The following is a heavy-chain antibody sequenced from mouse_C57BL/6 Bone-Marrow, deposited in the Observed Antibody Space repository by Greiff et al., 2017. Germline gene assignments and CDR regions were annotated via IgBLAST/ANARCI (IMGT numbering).Heavy chain of an antibody. CDR2: ISSGGSYT. CDR3: ARPTVYYSMDY. D-gene: IGHD1-1*01. CDR1: GFTFSSYG. V-gene: IGHV5-6*01. Sequence: EVQGVESGGDLVKPGGSLKLSCAASGFTFSSYGMSWVRQTPDKRLEWVATISSGGSYTYYPDSVKGRFTISRDNAKNTLYLQMSSLKSEDTAMYYCARPTVYYSMDYWGQGTSVTGSS. J-gene: IGHJ4*01.